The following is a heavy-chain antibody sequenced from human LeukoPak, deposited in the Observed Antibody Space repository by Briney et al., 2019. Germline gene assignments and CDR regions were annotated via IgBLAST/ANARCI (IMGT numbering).Heavy chain of an antibody. J-gene: IGHJ5*02. D-gene: IGHD3-22*01. CDR2: ISPYNGNT. V-gene: IGHV1-18*01. CDR1: GYTFTIYG. CDR3: ARDTYYYDSSGYSGWFDP. Sequence: ASVKVSCKASGYTFTIYGISWVRQAPGQGLEWMGWISPYNGNTSYAQKLQGRVTMTTDTSTSTAYMELRSLRSDDTAVYYCARDTYYYDSSGYSGWFDPWGQGTLVTVSS.